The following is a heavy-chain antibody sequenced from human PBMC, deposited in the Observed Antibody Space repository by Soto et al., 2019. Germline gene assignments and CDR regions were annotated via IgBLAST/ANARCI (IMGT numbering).Heavy chain of an antibody. J-gene: IGHJ4*02. CDR3: AREYCSSISCSFDS. CDR2: MNPNSGNT. D-gene: IGHD2-2*01. Sequence: ASVKVSCKASGYTSYDINWVRQATGQGLEWMGWMNPNSGNTGYAQKFQGRVTMTRNTSISTAYMELSSLRSEDTAVYYCAREYCSSISCSFDSWGREPWSPSPQ. CDR1: GYTSYD. V-gene: IGHV1-8*01.